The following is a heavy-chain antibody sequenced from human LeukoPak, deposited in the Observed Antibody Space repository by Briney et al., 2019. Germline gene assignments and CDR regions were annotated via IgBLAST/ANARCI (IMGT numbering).Heavy chain of an antibody. CDR2: ISYDGSDE. D-gene: IGHD3-3*01. CDR3: ARDFTPEWFDIH. V-gene: IGHV3-30*04. Sequence: GGSLTLSWVASGLSSGRYSVHWVRHAQGKGLEWVGVISYDGSDEYYTESVKGRFTISRDNSKNTVYLQMNSLRADDTAVYYCARDFTPEWFDIHWGQGTLVPVS. J-gene: IGHJ4*02. CDR1: GLSSGRYS.